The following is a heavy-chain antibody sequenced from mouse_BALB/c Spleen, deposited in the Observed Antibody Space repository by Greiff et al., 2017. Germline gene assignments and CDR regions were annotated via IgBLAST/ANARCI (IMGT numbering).Heavy chain of an antibody. CDR2: IWTGGGT. D-gene: IGHD2-1*01. Sequence: QVQLKESGPGLVAPSQSLSITCTVSGFSLTSYDISWIRQPPGKGLEWLGVIWTGGGTNYNSAFMSRLSISKDNSKSQVFLKMNSLQTDDTAIYYCVRDQGNYGNLYAMDYWGQGTSVTVSS. V-gene: IGHV2-9-2*01. CDR3: VRDQGNYGNLYAMDY. J-gene: IGHJ4*01. CDR1: GFSLTSYD.